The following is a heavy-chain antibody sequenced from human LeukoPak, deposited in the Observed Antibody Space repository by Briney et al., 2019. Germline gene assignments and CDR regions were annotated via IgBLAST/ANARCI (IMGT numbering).Heavy chain of an antibody. CDR3: ARRSNWNYVFDY. J-gene: IGHJ4*02. CDR1: GGSISSYY. D-gene: IGHD1-7*01. V-gene: IGHV4-59*01. CDR2: IYYSGST. Sequence: SETLFLTCTVSGGSISSYYWSWIRQPPGKGLEWIGYIYYSGSTNYNPSLKSRVTISVDTSKNQFSLKLSSVTAADTAVYYCARRSNWNYVFDYWGQGTLVTVSS.